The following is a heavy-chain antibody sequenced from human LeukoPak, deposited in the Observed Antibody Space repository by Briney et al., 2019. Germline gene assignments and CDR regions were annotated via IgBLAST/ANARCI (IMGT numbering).Heavy chain of an antibody. CDR3: AREAQEGYYYDSSGYFYFDY. V-gene: IGHV3-11*01. CDR2: ISSSGSTI. J-gene: IGHJ4*02. CDR1: GFTFSDYY. D-gene: IGHD3-22*01. Sequence: GGSLRLSCAASGFTFSDYYMSWNRQAAGKGLEWVSYISSSGSTIYYADSVKGRFTISRDNAKNSLYLRMNSLRAEDTAVYYCAREAQEGYYYDSSGYFYFDYWGQGTLVTVSS.